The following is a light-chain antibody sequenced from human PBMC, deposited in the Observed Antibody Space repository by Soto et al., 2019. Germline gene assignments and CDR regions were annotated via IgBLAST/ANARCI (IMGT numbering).Light chain of an antibody. Sequence: EIRMTQSPATLSVSPGDNATLSCRASQSVSSHVVWYQQKPGQAPRLLISDSSTRAPGIPARFSGSGSGTEFNLTISSLQSDDFAVYYCQQFGDWPSFGLGTKVEI. J-gene: IGKJ1*01. CDR3: QQFGDWPS. V-gene: IGKV3D-15*01. CDR1: QSVSSH. CDR2: DSS.